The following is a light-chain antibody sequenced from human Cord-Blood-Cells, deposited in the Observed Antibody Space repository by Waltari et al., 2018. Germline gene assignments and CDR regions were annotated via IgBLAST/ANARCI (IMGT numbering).Light chain of an antibody. CDR1: SLRSYY. V-gene: IGLV3-19*01. CDR2: GKN. J-gene: IGLJ3*02. CDR3: NSRDSSGNHPNWV. Sequence: SSELTQDPAVSVALGQTVRITCQGDSLRSYYASWYQQKPGQAPVLVIYGKNNRPSGIPDRFSGSSSGNTASLTNTGAQAEDEADYYCNSRDSSGNHPNWVFGGGTKLTVL.